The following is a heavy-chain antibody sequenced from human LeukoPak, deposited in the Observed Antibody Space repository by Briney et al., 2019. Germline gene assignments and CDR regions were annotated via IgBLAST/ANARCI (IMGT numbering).Heavy chain of an antibody. CDR1: GGSISSYY. J-gene: IGHJ3*02. V-gene: IGHV4-59*01. CDR2: IYYSGST. Sequence: SETLSLTCTVSGGSISSYYWSWIRQPPGKGLEWIGYIYYSGSTNYNPSLKSRVTISVDTSKNQFSLKLSSATAADTAVYYCARHYYYDSSGRDAFDIWGQGTMVTVSS. CDR3: ARHYYYDSSGRDAFDI. D-gene: IGHD3-22*01.